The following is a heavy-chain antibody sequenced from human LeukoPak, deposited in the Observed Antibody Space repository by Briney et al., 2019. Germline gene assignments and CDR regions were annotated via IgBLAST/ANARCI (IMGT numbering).Heavy chain of an antibody. V-gene: IGHV3-33*06. CDR1: GFTFSNYG. CDR2: IWYDESNK. D-gene: IGHD2-21*02. J-gene: IGHJ4*02. CDR3: AKDLERHVVVVTASAVDY. Sequence: GGSLRLSYAASGFTFSNYGMHGVRQAPGKGLAGVAVIWYDESNKYYAHSVKGRFTISRNNSKNTLYLQMNSLRAEETAVYYCAKDLERHVVVVTASAVDYWGQGTLVTVSS.